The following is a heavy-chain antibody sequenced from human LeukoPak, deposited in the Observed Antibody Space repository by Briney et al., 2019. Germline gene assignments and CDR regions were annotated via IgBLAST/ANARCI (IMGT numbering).Heavy chain of an antibody. CDR3: ANRPDYGDHQSDFDY. V-gene: IGHV3-23*01. D-gene: IGHD4-17*01. CDR2: ISGSGGST. J-gene: IGHJ4*02. Sequence: GGSLRLYCAASGFTFSSYAMSWVRQAPGKGLEWVSAISGSGGSTYYADSVKGRFTISRDNSKNTLYLQMNSLRAEDTAVYYCANRPDYGDHQSDFDYWGQGTLVTVSS. CDR1: GFTFSSYA.